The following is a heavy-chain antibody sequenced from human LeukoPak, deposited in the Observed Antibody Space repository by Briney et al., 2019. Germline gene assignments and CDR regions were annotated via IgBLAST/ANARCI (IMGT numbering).Heavy chain of an antibody. CDR2: IYVDGRTT. V-gene: IGHV3-74*01. CDR1: GFTFISHT. J-gene: IGHJ5*02. Sequence: GGSLRLSCTASGFTFISHTMNWVRQAPGKGLVWVSRIYVDGRTTNYADSVKGRFTISRDNAKNTVYLEMNSLSVEDTATYYCIRDFRSADLWGQGTLVTVTS. CDR3: IRDFRSADL.